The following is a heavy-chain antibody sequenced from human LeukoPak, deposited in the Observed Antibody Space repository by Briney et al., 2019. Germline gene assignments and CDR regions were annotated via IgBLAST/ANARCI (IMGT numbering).Heavy chain of an antibody. Sequence: SETLSLTCTVSGYSISNNFYWAWIRQSPGKGLEWIVSINHSWSTYYNPSLKSRVTISVDTSKNQFSLKLSSVTAADTAVYYCARAHCSGGSCYLGGARYYYYYMDVWGKGTTVTVSS. D-gene: IGHD2-15*01. CDR2: INHSWST. CDR3: ARAHCSGGSCYLGGARYYYYYMDV. J-gene: IGHJ6*03. CDR1: GYSISNNFY. V-gene: IGHV4-38-2*02.